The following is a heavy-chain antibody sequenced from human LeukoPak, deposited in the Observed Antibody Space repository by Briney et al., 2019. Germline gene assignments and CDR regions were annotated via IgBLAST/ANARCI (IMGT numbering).Heavy chain of an antibody. CDR3: AKGYGDY. J-gene: IGHJ4*02. D-gene: IGHD3-16*01. Sequence: GGSLRLSCAASGFTFSRYWMSWVRQAPGKGLEWVSGISWNSGSIGYADSVKGRFTISRDNAKNSLYLQMNSLRAEDTALYYCAKGYGDYWGQGTLVTVSS. V-gene: IGHV3-9*01. CDR1: GFTFSRYW. CDR2: ISWNSGSI.